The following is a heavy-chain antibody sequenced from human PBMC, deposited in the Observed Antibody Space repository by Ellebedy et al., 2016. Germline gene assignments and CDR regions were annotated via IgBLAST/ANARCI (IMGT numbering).Heavy chain of an antibody. D-gene: IGHD1-26*01. CDR3: ARPIVGATWGGDYYYDGMDV. V-gene: IGHV1-18*04. J-gene: IGHJ6*02. CDR2: ISGYTGNT. Sequence: ASVKVSXXASGYTFTNYGISWVRQAPGQGLEWMGWISGYTGNTNYAQKFQGRVTMTTDTSTSTAYMELRSLRSEDAAVYFCARPIVGATWGGDYYYDGMDVWGQGTTVTVSS. CDR1: GYTFTNYG.